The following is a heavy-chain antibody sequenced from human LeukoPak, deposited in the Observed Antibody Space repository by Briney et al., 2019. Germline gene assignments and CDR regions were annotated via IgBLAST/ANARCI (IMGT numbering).Heavy chain of an antibody. D-gene: IGHD6-19*01. V-gene: IGHV1-46*01. J-gene: IGHJ4*02. CDR2: INPSGGST. CDR1: GYTFTSYY. CDR3: ATVGPVAGTGLNY. Sequence: GASVKVSCKASGYTFTSYYMHWVRQAPGQGLEWMGIINPSGGSTSYAQKFQGRVTMTEDTSTDTAYMELSSLRSEDTAVYYCATVGPVAGTGLNYWGQGTLVTVSS.